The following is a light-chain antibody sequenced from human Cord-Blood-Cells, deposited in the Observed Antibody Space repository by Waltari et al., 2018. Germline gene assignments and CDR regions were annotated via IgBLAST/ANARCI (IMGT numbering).Light chain of an antibody. J-gene: IGKJ1*01. CDR2: GAS. V-gene: IGKV3-15*01. Sequence: EIVMKQYLATMSVSPGERANLSCRASQSVSSNLAWYQQKPGQAPRLLIYGASTRATGIPARFSGSGSGTEFTRTISILQSEDFAVYYCQQYNNGPPWTFGQWTKVEIK. CDR1: QSVSSN. CDR3: QQYNNGPPWT.